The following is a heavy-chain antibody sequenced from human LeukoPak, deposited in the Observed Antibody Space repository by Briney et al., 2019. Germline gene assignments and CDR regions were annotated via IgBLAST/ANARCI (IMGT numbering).Heavy chain of an antibody. D-gene: IGHD3/OR15-3a*01. J-gene: IGHJ4*02. Sequence: GGSLRLSCAASGFTFSSYSMNWVRQAPGKGLEWVSSISSSSSYIYYADSVKGRFTISRDNAKNSLYLQMNSLRAEDMAVYYCARAYTTTGYYTLFHWGQGTLVTVSS. CDR3: ARAYTTTGYYTLFH. V-gene: IGHV3-21*01. CDR1: GFTFSSYS. CDR2: ISSSSSYI.